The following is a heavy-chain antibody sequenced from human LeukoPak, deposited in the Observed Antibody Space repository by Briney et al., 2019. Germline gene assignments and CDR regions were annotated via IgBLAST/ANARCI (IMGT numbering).Heavy chain of an antibody. CDR1: GYTFTGQY. J-gene: IGHJ1*01. D-gene: IGHD3-16*01. CDR2: INPNSGGT. V-gene: IGHV1-2*02. Sequence: ASVGLSRKTSGYTFTGQYLHWVRQAPGQGLEWMGWINPNSGGTKSAQKFQGGEVMHQHASISTAYMELRSQSSDDTAVYSCARGRQLHLGELFPFAEFFQRWGQGTLVPVFS. CDR3: ARGRQLHLGELFPFAEFFQR.